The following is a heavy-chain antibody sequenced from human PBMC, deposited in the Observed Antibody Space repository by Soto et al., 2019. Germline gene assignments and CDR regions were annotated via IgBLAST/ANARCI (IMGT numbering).Heavy chain of an antibody. Sequence: QVQLVQSGAEVKKPGSSVKVSCKASGGTFSSYTISWVRQAPGQGLEWMGRIIPILGIANYAQKFQGRVTITADKSTSTAYMELSRLRSEDTAVYYCARHLVVYHNEDYWGQGTLVTVSS. CDR1: GGTFSSYT. V-gene: IGHV1-69*02. CDR3: ARHLVVYHNEDY. CDR2: IIPILGIA. J-gene: IGHJ4*02. D-gene: IGHD2-15*01.